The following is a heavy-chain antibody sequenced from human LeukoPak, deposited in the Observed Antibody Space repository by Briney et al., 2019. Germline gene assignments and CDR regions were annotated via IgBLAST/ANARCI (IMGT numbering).Heavy chain of an antibody. V-gene: IGHV3-48*03. CDR2: ICWSWNTI. Sequence: GGSLRLSFAASEFIFTSYELNWVRQAPGKGLEWVSYICWSWNTISYADSVEGRFTLSRDNDKNSLYLQVISLRAEDTAVYYCARGPSIEARYDALDIWGQGKMVTVSS. D-gene: IGHD6-6*01. CDR1: EFIFTSYE. J-gene: IGHJ3*02. CDR3: ARGPSIEARYDALDI.